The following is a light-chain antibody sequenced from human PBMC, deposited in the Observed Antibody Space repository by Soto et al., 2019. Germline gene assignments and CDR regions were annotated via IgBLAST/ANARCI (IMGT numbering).Light chain of an antibody. CDR2: DAS. Sequence: DLQMTQSPSTLSSSVGESVTITCRGSQSISGWLAWYQQKPGKAPKLLIYDASSLESGVQSRFSGSGSGTEFTLTITSLQPDDFATYYCKQYNSYWTFGQGTKVDIK. J-gene: IGKJ1*01. CDR3: KQYNSYWT. CDR1: QSISGW. V-gene: IGKV1-5*01.